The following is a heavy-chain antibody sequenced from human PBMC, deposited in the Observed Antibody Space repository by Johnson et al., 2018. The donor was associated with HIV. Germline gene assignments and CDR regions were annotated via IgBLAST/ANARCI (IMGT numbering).Heavy chain of an antibody. CDR1: GFTFTTYA. J-gene: IGHJ3*02. D-gene: IGHD6-13*01. CDR3: AKGGQQLADAFDI. CDR2: ITNSGSST. V-gene: IGHV3-23*04. Sequence: VQLVGSGGGLVQPGGSLRLSCAASGFTFTTYAMTWVRQAPGKGQEWVSVITNSGSSTDYADSVTGRFAISRDNSKNTVYLQMNSLTADATALYYCAKGGQQLADAFDIWGQGTMVTVSS.